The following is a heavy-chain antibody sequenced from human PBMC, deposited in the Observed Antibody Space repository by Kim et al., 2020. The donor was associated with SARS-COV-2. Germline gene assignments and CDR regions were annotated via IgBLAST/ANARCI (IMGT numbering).Heavy chain of an antibody. J-gene: IGHJ6*02. Sequence: GGSLRLSCEASGFTFDIYWMAWVRQAPGKGLELVANIKEDGSEIHYVKAVEGRFTIARDNAKKSLSLQMDSLRADDTAVYYCARESANWFSGMDVWGQG. CDR2: IKEDGSEI. D-gene: IGHD2-8*01. V-gene: IGHV3-7*03. CDR1: GFTFDIYW. CDR3: ARESANWFSGMDV.